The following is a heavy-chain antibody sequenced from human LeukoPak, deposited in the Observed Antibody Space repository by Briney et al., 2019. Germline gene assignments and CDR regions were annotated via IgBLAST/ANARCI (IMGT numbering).Heavy chain of an antibody. Sequence: SVKVSYKASGGTFSSYAISWVRQAPGQGLEWMAGIIPIFGTANYAQKFQGRVTITADESTSTAYMELSSLRSEDTAVYYCAMIDFWSGYYYYYYMDVWGKGTTVTVSS. J-gene: IGHJ6*03. CDR2: IIPIFGTA. D-gene: IGHD3-3*01. CDR3: AMIDFWSGYYYYYYMDV. CDR1: GGTFSSYA. V-gene: IGHV1-69*01.